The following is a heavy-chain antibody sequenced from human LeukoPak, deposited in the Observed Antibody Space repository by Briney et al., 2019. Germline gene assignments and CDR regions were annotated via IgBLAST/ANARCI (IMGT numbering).Heavy chain of an antibody. D-gene: IGHD6-19*01. CDR3: ARHSSGWYNWFDP. Sequence: SETLSLTCTVSGGSISSYYWSWIRQPPGKGLEWIGYIYTSGSTNYNPSLKSRVTISVDTSKNQFSLKLSSVTAADTAVYYCARHSSGWYNWFDPWGQGTLVTVSS. J-gene: IGHJ5*02. CDR1: GGSISSYY. CDR2: IYTSGST. V-gene: IGHV4-4*09.